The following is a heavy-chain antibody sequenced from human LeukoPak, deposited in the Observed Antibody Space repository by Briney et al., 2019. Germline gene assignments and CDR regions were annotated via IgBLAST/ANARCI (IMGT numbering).Heavy chain of an antibody. J-gene: IGHJ3*02. CDR2: IKQDGSEK. CDR3: ARDLGVGYCSGGSCYGSGAFDI. Sequence: GGSLRLSCAASGFTFSSYWMSWVRQAPGKGLEWVANIKQDGSEKYYVDSAKGRFTISRDNAKNSLYLQMNSLRAEDTAVYYCARDLGVGYCSGGSCYGSGAFDIWGQGTMVTVSS. V-gene: IGHV3-7*01. D-gene: IGHD2-15*01. CDR1: GFTFSSYW.